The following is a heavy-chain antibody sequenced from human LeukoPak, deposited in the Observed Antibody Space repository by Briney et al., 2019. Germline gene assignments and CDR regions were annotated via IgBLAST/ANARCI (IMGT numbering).Heavy chain of an antibody. CDR1: GFTFSSYG. CDR3: ARRAQDAFDI. CDR2: IWYDGSNK. J-gene: IGHJ3*02. Sequence: GGSLRLSCAASGFTFSSYGMHWVRQAPGKGLEWVAVIWYDGSNKYYADSVKARFTISRDNSKNTLYLQMNILRAEDTAVYYCARRAQDAFDIWGQGTMVTVSS. V-gene: IGHV3-33*01.